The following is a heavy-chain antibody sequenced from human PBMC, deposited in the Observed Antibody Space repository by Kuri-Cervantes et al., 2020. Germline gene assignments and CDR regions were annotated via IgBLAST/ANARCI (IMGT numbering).Heavy chain of an antibody. D-gene: IGHD3-10*01. V-gene: IGHV3-30-3*01. CDR2: ISYDGSNK. CDR3: ARGPGDYRGSGNDYYGMDV. CDR1: GFTFSSYA. Sequence: GESLKISCAASGFTFSSYAMHWVRQAPGKGLEWVAVISYDGSNKYYADSVKGRFTISRDNSKNTLYLQMNSLRAEDTAMYYCARGPGDYRGSGNDYYGMDVWGQGTTVTVSS. J-gene: IGHJ6*02.